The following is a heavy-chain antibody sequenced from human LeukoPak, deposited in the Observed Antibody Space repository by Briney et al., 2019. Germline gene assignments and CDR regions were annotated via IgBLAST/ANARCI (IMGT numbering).Heavy chain of an antibody. Sequence: GASVKVSCKASGYTFTGYYMHWVRQAPGQGLEWMGRINPNSGGTNYAQEFQGRVTMTRDTSISTAYMELSRLRSDDTAVCYCARDVAVAGLLYWGQGTLVTVSS. CDR3: ARDVAVAGLLY. CDR2: INPNSGGT. J-gene: IGHJ4*02. D-gene: IGHD6-19*01. CDR1: GYTFTGYY. V-gene: IGHV1-2*06.